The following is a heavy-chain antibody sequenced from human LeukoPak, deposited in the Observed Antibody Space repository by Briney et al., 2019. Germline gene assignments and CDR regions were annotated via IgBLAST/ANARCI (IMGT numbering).Heavy chain of an antibody. CDR2: IIPIFGTA. CDR3: ARDSGSYYYYGMDV. CDR1: GGTFSSYA. V-gene: IGHV1-69*13. Sequence: GASVKVSCKASGGTFSSYAISWVRQAPGQGLEWMGGIIPIFGTANYAQKFQGRVTISADESTSTAYMELSSLRSEDTAVYYCARDSGSYYYYGMDVWGQGTTVTVSS. D-gene: IGHD1-26*01. J-gene: IGHJ6*02.